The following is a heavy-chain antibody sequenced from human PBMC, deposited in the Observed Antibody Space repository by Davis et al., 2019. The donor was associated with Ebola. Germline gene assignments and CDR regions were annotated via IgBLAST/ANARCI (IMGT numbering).Heavy chain of an antibody. V-gene: IGHV3-23*01. J-gene: IGHJ4*02. CDR3: AKGGSTIFGVVRVYFDY. Sequence: GESLKISCAASGFTFSSYAMSWVRQAPGKGLEWVSAISGSGGSTYYADSVKGRFTISRDNSKNTLYLQMNSLRAEDTAVYYCAKGGSTIFGVVRVYFDYWGQGTLVTVSS. D-gene: IGHD3-3*01. CDR1: GFTFSSYA. CDR2: ISGSGGST.